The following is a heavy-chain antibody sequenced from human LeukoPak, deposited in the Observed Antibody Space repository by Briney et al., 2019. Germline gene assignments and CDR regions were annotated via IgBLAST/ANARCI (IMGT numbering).Heavy chain of an antibody. J-gene: IGHJ4*02. CDR3: ARDGLRRPPTPYCGGDCPLDY. CDR2: ISSSSSTI. Sequence: GGSLRLSCAASGLTFSSYSMNWVRQAPGKGLEWVSYISSSSSTIYYADSVKGRFTISRDNAKNSLYLQMNSLRVEDTAMYYCARDGLRRPPTPYCGGDCPLDYWGQGTLVSVSS. V-gene: IGHV3-48*04. CDR1: GLTFSSYS. D-gene: IGHD2-21*02.